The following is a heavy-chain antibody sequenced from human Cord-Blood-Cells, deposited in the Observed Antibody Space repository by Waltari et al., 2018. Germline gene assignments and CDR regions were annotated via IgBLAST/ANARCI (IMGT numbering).Heavy chain of an antibody. J-gene: IGHJ4*02. CDR2: TRNKANSYTT. V-gene: IGHV3-72*01. CDR3: ASVGATDY. D-gene: IGHD1-26*01. Sequence: EVRLVESGGGLVQPGGSLRLSCAASRFTFSDHYMDWVRQAPGKGLEWVGRTRNKANSYTTEYAASVKGRFTISRDDSKNSLYLQMNSLKTEDTAVYYCASVGATDYWGQGTLVTVSS. CDR1: RFTFSDHY.